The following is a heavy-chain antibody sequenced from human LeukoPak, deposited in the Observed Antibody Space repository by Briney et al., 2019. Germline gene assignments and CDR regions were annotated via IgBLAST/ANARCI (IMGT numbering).Heavy chain of an antibody. CDR1: GGSISSGSYY. V-gene: IGHV4-39*07. D-gene: IGHD5-24*01. CDR3: ARRWLQSLYYFDY. J-gene: IGHJ4*02. CDR2: IYYSGST. Sequence: SETLSLTCTVSGGSISSGSYYWSWIRQPPGKGLEWIGSIYYSGSTYYNPSLKSRVTISVDTSKNQFSLKLSSVTAADTAVYYCARRWLQSLYYFDYWGQGTLVTVSS.